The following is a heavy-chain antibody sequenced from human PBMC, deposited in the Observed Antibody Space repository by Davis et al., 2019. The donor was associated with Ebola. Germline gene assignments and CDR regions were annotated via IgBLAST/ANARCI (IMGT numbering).Heavy chain of an antibody. CDR1: GLSASTNY. CDR3: AKGGLTTVLSFDY. V-gene: IGHV3-23*01. Sequence: GGSLRLSCAVSGLSASTNYMSWVRQAPGKGLEWVSGISGTSYSTYYADSVKGRFTISRDNSKNTLYLQMNNLRAEDTAVYYCAKGGLTTVLSFDYWGQGTLVTVSP. CDR2: ISGTSYST. D-gene: IGHD4-11*01. J-gene: IGHJ4*02.